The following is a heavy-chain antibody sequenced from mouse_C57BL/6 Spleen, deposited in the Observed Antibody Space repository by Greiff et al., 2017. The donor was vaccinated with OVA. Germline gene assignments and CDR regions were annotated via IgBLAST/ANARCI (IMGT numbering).Heavy chain of an antibody. CDR3: ARGGPYYFDY. CDR1: GYTFTSYW. V-gene: IGHV1-50*01. Sequence: QVQLQQSGAELVKPGASVKLSCKASGYTFTSYWMQWVKQRPGQGLEWIGEIDPSDSYTNYNQKFKGKATLTVDTSSSTAYMQLSSLTSEDSAVDYCARGGPYYFDYWGQGTTLTVSS. CDR2: IDPSDSYT. J-gene: IGHJ2*01.